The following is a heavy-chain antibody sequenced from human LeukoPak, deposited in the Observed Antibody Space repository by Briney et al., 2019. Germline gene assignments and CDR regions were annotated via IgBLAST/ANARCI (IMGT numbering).Heavy chain of an antibody. CDR1: GYTFSKAW. Sequence: GGSLRLSCVVSGYTFSKAWMIWGRQAPGKGVEWVGRIKSKTDGGTTDYAAPVKGRFTISRDDSKNTLYLEMNSLKTEDTAVYYCTLPWGNTGYWGQGTLVTVSS. CDR2: IKSKTDGGTT. V-gene: IGHV3-15*01. CDR3: TLPWGNTGY. J-gene: IGHJ4*02. D-gene: IGHD3-16*01.